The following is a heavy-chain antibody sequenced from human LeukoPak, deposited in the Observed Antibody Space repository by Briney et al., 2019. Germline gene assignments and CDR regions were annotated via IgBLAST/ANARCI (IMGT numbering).Heavy chain of an antibody. D-gene: IGHD6-13*01. CDR2: IYTSGST. Sequence: SETLSLTCTVSGGSISSGSYYWSWIRQPAGKGLEWIGRIYTSGSTNHNPSLKSRVTISVDTSKNQFSLKLSSVTAADTAVYYCARVSAPPGIAAAGTDYWGQGTLVTVSS. J-gene: IGHJ4*02. CDR3: ARVSAPPGIAAAGTDY. V-gene: IGHV4-61*02. CDR1: GGSISSGSYY.